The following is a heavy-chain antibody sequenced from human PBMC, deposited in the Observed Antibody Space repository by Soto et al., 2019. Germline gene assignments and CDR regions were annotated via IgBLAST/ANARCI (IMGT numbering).Heavy chain of an antibody. CDR3: AKSAKREDYDFWSGYYMGGGFDY. J-gene: IGHJ4*02. D-gene: IGHD3-3*01. Sequence: EVQLFESGGGLVQPGGSLRRSCAAFGFTFSSYAMSWVRQAPGKGLEWISAISGSGGSTYYADSVKGRFTISRDNSKNTLYLQLNRLRAEATAVYYCAKSAKREDYDFWSGYYMGGGFDYWGQGTLATVSS. CDR1: GFTFSSYA. V-gene: IGHV3-23*01. CDR2: ISGSGGST.